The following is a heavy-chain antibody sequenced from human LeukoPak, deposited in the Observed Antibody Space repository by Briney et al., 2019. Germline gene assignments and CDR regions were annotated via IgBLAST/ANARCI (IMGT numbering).Heavy chain of an antibody. Sequence: GGSLRLSCAGSGFIFNNYXMHWVRQPPGKGLEXXXXXXXNSXSXXXXDXXKXXXTISRDNAKNSLYLQMNSLRVEDTAFYYCAXDNRRHYTSGPNPDSLHWGQGALVTVSS. CDR2: XXXNSXSX. J-gene: IGHJ4*02. D-gene: IGHD6-19*01. V-gene: IGHV3-9*01. CDR1: GFIFNNYX. CDR3: AXDNRRHYTSGPNPDSLH.